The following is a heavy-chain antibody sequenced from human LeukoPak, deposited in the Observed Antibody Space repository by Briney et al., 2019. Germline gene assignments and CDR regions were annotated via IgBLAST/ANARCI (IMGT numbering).Heavy chain of an antibody. CDR1: GYSISSGYY. Sequence: SETLSLTCTVSGYSISSGYYWGWIRQPPGKGLEWIGTTYHRGNTYYNPSLKSRVTISVDTSKNQFSLKLTSVTAADTAVYYCVRGHSEWERASWYFDLWGRGSLVTISS. CDR2: TYHRGNT. J-gene: IGHJ2*01. D-gene: IGHD1-26*01. CDR3: VRGHSEWERASWYFDL. V-gene: IGHV4-38-2*02.